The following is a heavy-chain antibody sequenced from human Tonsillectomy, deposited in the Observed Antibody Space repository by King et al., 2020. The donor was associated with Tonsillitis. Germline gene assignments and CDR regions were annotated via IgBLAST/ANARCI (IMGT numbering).Heavy chain of an antibody. V-gene: IGHV3-30*04. CDR2: ISYDGSNK. Sequence: VQLVESGGGVVQPGRSLRLSCAASGFTFSSYAMHWVRQAPGKGLEWVAVISYDGSNKYYADSVKGRFTISRDNSKNTLYLQMNSLRAEDTAVYYCARDRLLGDSSGNWDAFDIWGQGTMVTVSS. J-gene: IGHJ3*02. D-gene: IGHD3-22*01. CDR3: ARDRLLGDSSGNWDAFDI. CDR1: GFTFSSYA.